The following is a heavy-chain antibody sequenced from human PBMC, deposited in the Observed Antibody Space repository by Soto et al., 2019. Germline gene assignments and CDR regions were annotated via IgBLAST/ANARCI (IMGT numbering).Heavy chain of an antibody. J-gene: IGHJ4*02. CDR2: VYYSGST. CDR1: GGSVSSSSYY. CDR3: GCREGLATLSYYFDD. D-gene: IGHD3-9*01. V-gene: IGHV4-39*01. Sequence: SETLSLTCTVSGGSVSSSSYYWGWVRQPPGKGLEWIGSVYYSGSTYYNPSLESRVTISVDKSKNQFSLKLMSLSAADTAVYYCGCREGLATLSYYFDDWGQGALVTVSS.